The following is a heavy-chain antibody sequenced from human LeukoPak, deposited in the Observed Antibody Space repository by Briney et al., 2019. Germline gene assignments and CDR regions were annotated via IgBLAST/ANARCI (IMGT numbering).Heavy chain of an antibody. D-gene: IGHD2-2*01. Sequence: GGSLRLSCAASGFTFSDHWMHWVRLVAGKGLVWVASIGGDGRSTWYADSVKGRFTISRDNSKNTLYLQMNSLRAEDTAVYYCARESHYCSSTNCPKAGYYYMDVWGKGTTVTVSS. CDR3: ARESHYCSSTNCPKAGYYYMDV. V-gene: IGHV3-74*01. CDR1: GFTFSDHW. J-gene: IGHJ6*03. CDR2: IGGDGRST.